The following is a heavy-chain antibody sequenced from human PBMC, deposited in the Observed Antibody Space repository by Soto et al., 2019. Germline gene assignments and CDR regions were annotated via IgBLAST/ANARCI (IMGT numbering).Heavy chain of an antibody. D-gene: IGHD3-22*01. CDR1: VFTFSKYW. J-gene: IGHJ4*02. Sequence: VGSLRLSCASSVFTFSKYWIHCVRQCPGEGLVWVSRVNIDGSTTSYADSVKGRFTISRDNAKNTVYLQMNSLRAEDTALYYCARGSLYYSDSCHYWGQGTLFNLSS. V-gene: IGHV3-74*01. CDR3: ARGSLYYSDSCHY. CDR2: VNIDGSTT.